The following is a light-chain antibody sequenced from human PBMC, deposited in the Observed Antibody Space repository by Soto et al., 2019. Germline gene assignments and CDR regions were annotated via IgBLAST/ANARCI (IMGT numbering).Light chain of an antibody. CDR1: QSISTY. CDR2: AAS. V-gene: IGKV1-39*01. Sequence: DIQMTQSPSCLSASVGDIFTISCRASQSISTYLNWYQQKPGKAPKLLIYAASSLQSWVPSRFSGSGSATDFTLTIGNLQPEDFATYYCQQSYSMFLTFGGGTKVDIK. CDR3: QQSYSMFLT. J-gene: IGKJ4*01.